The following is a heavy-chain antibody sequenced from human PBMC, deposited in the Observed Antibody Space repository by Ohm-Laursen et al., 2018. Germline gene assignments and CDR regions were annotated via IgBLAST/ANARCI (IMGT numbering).Heavy chain of an antibody. D-gene: IGHD3-22*01. CDR2: IYYSGST. Sequence: SETLSLTCTVSGGPVRSYDYYWSWVRQPPGKGLEWIGYIYYSGSTNYNPSLKSRVTISVDTSKNQFSLKLSSVTAADTAVYYCARFSWYYYDSSGDWYFDLWGRGTLVTVSS. CDR1: GGPVRSYDYY. J-gene: IGHJ2*01. CDR3: ARFSWYYYDSSGDWYFDL. V-gene: IGHV4-61*08.